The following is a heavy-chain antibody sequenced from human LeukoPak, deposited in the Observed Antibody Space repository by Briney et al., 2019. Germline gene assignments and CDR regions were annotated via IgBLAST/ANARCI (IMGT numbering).Heavy chain of an antibody. CDR1: GDSISSRSYY. Sequence: PSETLSLTCTVSGDSISSRSYYWGWIRQPPGKGLEWIGSIYHSGNTDYNPSLKSRVTISRDTSKNQFSLNLSSVTAADTAVYYCARGFRGSFYVWDAFHIWGQGIMVTVSS. D-gene: IGHD1-26*01. J-gene: IGHJ3*02. CDR2: IYHSGNT. CDR3: ARGFRGSFYVWDAFHI. V-gene: IGHV4-39*07.